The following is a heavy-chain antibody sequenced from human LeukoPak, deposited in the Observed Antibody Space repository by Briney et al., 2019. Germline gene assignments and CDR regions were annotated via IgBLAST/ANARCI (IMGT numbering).Heavy chain of an antibody. J-gene: IGHJ4*02. CDR1: GGSFSGYY. D-gene: IGHD6-13*01. V-gene: IGHV4-34*01. CDR3: ARGSAAAGLDY. CDR2: INHSGST. Sequence: SETLSLTCAVYGGSFSGYYWSWIRQPPGKGLEWIGEINHSGSTNYNPSLKSRVTISVDTSKNQFSLKLSSVTAADTAVYYCARGSAAAGLDYWGQGTLDTVSS.